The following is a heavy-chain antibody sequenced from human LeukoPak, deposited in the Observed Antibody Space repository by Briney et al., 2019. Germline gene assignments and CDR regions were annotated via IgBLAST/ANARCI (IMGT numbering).Heavy chain of an antibody. CDR2: IKKDGSEK. CDR1: GFTFSSYW. J-gene: IGHJ4*02. Sequence: GGSLRLSCAASGFTFSSYWMSRVRQAPGKGLEWVANIKKDGSEKYYVDSVKGRFTISRDSAKTSLYLQMISLRAEDTAVYYCARHLSGVTGYTYGRGIDYWGQGTLVTVSS. D-gene: IGHD5-18*01. V-gene: IGHV3-7*01. CDR3: ARHLSGVTGYTYGRGIDY.